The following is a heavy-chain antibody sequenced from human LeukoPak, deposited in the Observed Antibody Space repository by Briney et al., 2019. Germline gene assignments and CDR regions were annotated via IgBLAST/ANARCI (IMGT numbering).Heavy chain of an antibody. CDR1: GYTLTSYD. Sequence: GASVKVSCKASGYTLTSYDINWVRQATGQGLEWMGWMNPNSGNTGYAQKFQGRVTMTRNNSISTAYMELSSLRSEDTAVYYCARASGWPNNWFDPWGQGTLVTVSS. CDR2: MNPNSGNT. D-gene: IGHD6-19*01. CDR3: ARASGWPNNWFDP. V-gene: IGHV1-8*01. J-gene: IGHJ5*02.